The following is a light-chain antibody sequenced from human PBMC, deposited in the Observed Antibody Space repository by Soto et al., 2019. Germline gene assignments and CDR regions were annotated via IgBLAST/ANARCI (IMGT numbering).Light chain of an antibody. CDR2: KAS. Sequence: DIQMTQSPSTLSGSVGDRVTITCRASQTISSWLAWYQQKPGKAPKLLIYKASTLKSGVPSRFSGSGSGTEFTLTISSLQPEDFATYYCLQHNSYRWTFGQGTKVDI. V-gene: IGKV1-5*03. CDR1: QTISSW. J-gene: IGKJ1*01. CDR3: LQHNSYRWT.